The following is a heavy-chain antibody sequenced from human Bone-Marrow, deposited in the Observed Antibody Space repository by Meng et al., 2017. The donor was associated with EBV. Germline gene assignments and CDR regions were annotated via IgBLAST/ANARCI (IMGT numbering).Heavy chain of an antibody. CDR2: ISAGIGNT. CDR1: GFTFSDSA. V-gene: IGHV3-23*04. J-gene: IGHJ4*02. Sequence: EVQMVGAGGGLIPPGGSLRLSCAASGFTFSDSAMSWVRQAPGKGLEWVSTISAGIGNTHYADSVKGRFTISRDNSKNTLYLQMNNLRADDTAVYYCALWFREHFDYWGQGTLVTVSS. D-gene: IGHD3-10*01. CDR3: ALWFREHFDY.